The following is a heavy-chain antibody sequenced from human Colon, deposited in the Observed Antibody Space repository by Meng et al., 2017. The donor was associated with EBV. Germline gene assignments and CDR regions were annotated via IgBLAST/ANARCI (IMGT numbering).Heavy chain of an antibody. Sequence: QGQGPVWGAGPLKPSEALSLPCSVNGGSLSGACRTRVRRPQGKGVEWIGEIIHGGSPRYNPSLKSGVTISIDTSKNQLSLMVSSVTAADTAVYYCARRPNGIDYWGQGTLVTVSS. J-gene: IGHJ4*02. CDR1: GGSLSGAC. V-gene: IGHV4-34*12. CDR2: IIHGGSP. CDR3: ARRPNGIDY. D-gene: IGHD2-8*01.